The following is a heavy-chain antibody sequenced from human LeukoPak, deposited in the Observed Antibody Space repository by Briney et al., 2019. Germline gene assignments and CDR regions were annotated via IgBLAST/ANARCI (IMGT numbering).Heavy chain of an antibody. CDR3: AKLSDDSSGYLDY. D-gene: IGHD3-22*01. CDR1: GFTVSSNY. Sequence: HPGGSLRLSCAASGFTVSSNYMSWVRQAPGKGLEWVSGISWNSGSIGYADSVKGRFTISRDNAKNSLYLQMNSLRAEDTALYYCAKLSDDSSGYLDYWGQGTLVTVSS. CDR2: ISWNSGSI. J-gene: IGHJ4*02. V-gene: IGHV3-9*01.